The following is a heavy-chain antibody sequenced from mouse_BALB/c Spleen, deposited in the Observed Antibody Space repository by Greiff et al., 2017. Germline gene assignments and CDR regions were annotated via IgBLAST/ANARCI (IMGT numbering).Heavy chain of an antibody. V-gene: IGHV14-3*02. D-gene: IGHD2-3*01. CDR3: ARRGGGYYSYYAMDY. Sequence: VQLKESGAELVKPGASVKLSCTASGFNIKDTYMHWVKQRPEQGLEWIGRIDPANGNTKYDPKFQGKATITADTSSNTAYLQLSSLTSEDTAVYYCARRGGGYYSYYAMDYWGQGTSVTVSS. CDR1: GFNIKDTY. J-gene: IGHJ4*01. CDR2: IDPANGNT.